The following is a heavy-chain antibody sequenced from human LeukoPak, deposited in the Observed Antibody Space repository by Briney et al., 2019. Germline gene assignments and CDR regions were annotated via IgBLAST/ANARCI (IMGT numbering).Heavy chain of an antibody. Sequence: PGGSLRLSCAASGLTLRSYAMSWVRQAPGQGLQWVSSISASGSSTWYADSVKGRFTIYRDNSKNTLSLQMNNLRAEDTAIYYCATNYGDYVNWFDPWGQGTLVTVSS. V-gene: IGHV3-23*01. CDR2: ISASGSST. J-gene: IGHJ5*02. CDR3: ATNYGDYVNWFDP. CDR1: GLTLRSYA. D-gene: IGHD4-17*01.